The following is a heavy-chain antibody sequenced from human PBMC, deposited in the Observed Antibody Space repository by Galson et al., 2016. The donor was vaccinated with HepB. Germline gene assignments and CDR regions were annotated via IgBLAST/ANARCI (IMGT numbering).Heavy chain of an antibody. CDR2: IRSKVYAETT. J-gene: IGHJ6*02. V-gene: IGHV3-49*03. Sequence: SLRLSCAASGFSFGDYAMTWFRQAPGKGLEWVGLIRSKVYAETTEYAASVKGRFTISRDDSKSITYLQMSSLKTEDTALYYCTRGTSTTFKSYYGMDVWGQGTTVTVSS. D-gene: IGHD2-2*01. CDR3: TRGTSTTFKSYYGMDV. CDR1: GFSFGDYA.